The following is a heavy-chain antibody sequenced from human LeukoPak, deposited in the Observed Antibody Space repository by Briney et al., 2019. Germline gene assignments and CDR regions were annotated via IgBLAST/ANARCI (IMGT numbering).Heavy chain of an antibody. J-gene: IGHJ6*03. CDR2: ISWDGGST. Sequence: GGSLRLSCAASGFTFDDYTMHWVRQAPGKGLEWVSLISWDGGSTYYADSVKGRFTIPRDNSKNSLYLQMNSLRTEDTALYYCAKDISNYYYYYMDVWGKGTTVTVSS. V-gene: IGHV3-43*01. CDR3: AKDISNYYYYYMDV. CDR1: GFTFDDYT.